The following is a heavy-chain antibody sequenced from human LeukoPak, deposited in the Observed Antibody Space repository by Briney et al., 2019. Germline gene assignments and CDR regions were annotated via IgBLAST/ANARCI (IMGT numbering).Heavy chain of an antibody. J-gene: IGHJ2*01. CDR2: IYYRGAT. CDR3: ARHTTPADWYFDL. D-gene: IGHD1-26*01. Sequence: SETLSLTCSVSGASMTNLYWSWIRQAPGKRLEWMGYIYYRGATSYNPSLESRVSLSVDTSKNQFSLNLTSMTAADTAIYYCARHTTPADWYFDLWGPGARVTVSS. CDR1: GASMTNLY. V-gene: IGHV4-59*08.